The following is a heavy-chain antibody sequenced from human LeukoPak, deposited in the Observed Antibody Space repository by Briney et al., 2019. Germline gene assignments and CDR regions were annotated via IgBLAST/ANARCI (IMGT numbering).Heavy chain of an antibody. CDR3: ARAILSGYPDS. J-gene: IGHJ4*02. CDR2: INQSGST. D-gene: IGHD3-3*01. Sequence: SETLSLTCAVYGGSLSGFYWSWIRQSPGKGLEWIGEINQSGSTNYNPSLKSRVTISLDTSKNQFSLKLSSVTAADTAVYYCARAILSGYPDSWGQGTLVIVFS. V-gene: IGHV4-34*01. CDR1: GGSLSGFY.